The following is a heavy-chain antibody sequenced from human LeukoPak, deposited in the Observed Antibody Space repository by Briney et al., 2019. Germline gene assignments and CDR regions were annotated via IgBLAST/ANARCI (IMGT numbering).Heavy chain of an antibody. CDR3: AKRGATVTTWGTFDY. J-gene: IGHJ4*02. CDR2: IIPILGIA. D-gene: IGHD4-17*01. V-gene: IGHV1-69*04. CDR1: GGTFSSYA. Sequence: ASVKVSCKASGGTFSSYAISWVRQAPGQGLEWMGRIIPILGIANYAQKFQGRVTITADKSTSTAYMELSSLRSEDTAVYYCAKRGATVTTWGTFDYWGQGTLVTVSS.